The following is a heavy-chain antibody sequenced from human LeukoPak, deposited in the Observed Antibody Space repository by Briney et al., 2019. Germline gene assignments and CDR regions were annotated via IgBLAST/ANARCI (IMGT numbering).Heavy chain of an antibody. CDR3: AKAQSSSSSFDAFDI. CDR2: ISWNSVNI. CDR1: GFTFDDYA. J-gene: IGHJ3*02. Sequence: GGSLRLSCAASGFTFDDYAMHWVRQAPGKGLEWVSGISWNSVNIAYADSVKGRFTISRDNAKNSLYLQMNSLRPEDMALYYCAKAQSSSSSFDAFDIWGQGTMVTVSS. V-gene: IGHV3-9*03. D-gene: IGHD6-6*01.